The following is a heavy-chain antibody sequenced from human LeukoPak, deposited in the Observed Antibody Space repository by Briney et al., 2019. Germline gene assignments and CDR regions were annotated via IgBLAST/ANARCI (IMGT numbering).Heavy chain of an antibody. CDR3: ARRGDELAFDI. CDR1: GNSFNTYW. J-gene: IGHJ3*02. V-gene: IGHV5-51*01. Sequence: GESLQISCQVSGNSFNTYWIAWVRQMPGKGLEYVGIIFPGDSTTQYGPSFQGHVTISADKAISTAYLQWSSLKSSDTAMYYCARRGDELAFDIWGHGTMVTVSS. CDR2: IFPGDSTT. D-gene: IGHD1-1*01.